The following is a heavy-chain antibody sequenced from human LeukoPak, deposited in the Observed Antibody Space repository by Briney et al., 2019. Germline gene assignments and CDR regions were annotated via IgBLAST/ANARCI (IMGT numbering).Heavy chain of an antibody. CDR2: ISYDGSNK. J-gene: IGHJ4*02. CDR3: ARDPGYSNYWYFDY. D-gene: IGHD4-11*01. CDR1: GFTFSSYA. V-gene: IGHV3-30-3*01. Sequence: PGGSLRLSCAASGFTFSSYAMHWVRQAPGKGLEWVAVISYDGSNKYYADSVKGRFTISRDNSKNTLYLQMNSLRAEDTAVYYCARDPGYSNYWYFDYWGQGTLVTVSS.